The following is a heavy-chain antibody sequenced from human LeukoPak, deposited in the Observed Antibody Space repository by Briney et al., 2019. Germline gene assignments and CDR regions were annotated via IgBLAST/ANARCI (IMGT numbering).Heavy chain of an antibody. CDR3: ARDTYDSSGYYAHLDY. J-gene: IGHJ4*02. D-gene: IGHD3-22*01. CDR2: IKQDGSEK. Sequence: GGSLRLSCAASGFTFSSYWMSWVRQAPGKGLEWVANIKQDGSEKYYVDSVKGRFTISRDNAKNSLYLQMSSLRAEYTAVYYCARDTYDSSGYYAHLDYWGQGTLVTVSS. V-gene: IGHV3-7*01. CDR1: GFTFSSYW.